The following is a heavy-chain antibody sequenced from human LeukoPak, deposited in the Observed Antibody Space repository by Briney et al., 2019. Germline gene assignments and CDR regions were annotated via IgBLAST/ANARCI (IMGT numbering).Heavy chain of an antibody. V-gene: IGHV4-39*07. CDR2: LFYSGSI. CDR3: ARGPNYFDY. J-gene: IGHJ4*02. CDR1: GGSISSSNYY. Sequence: KSSETLSLTCTVSGGSISSSNYYWGWIRQPPSKGLEWIGSLFYSGSIFYNPSLKSRVTISINTSKIQFSLKVSSVTAADTAVYYCARGPNYFDYWGQGTLVTVSS.